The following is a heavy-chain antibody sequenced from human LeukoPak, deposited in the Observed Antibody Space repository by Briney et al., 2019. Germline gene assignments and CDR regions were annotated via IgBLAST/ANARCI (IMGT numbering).Heavy chain of an antibody. D-gene: IGHD6-13*01. Sequence: SETLSLTCTVSGGSISSGGYYWSWIRQHPGKGLEWIGYIYYSGSTYYNPSLKSRVTISVDTSKNQFSLKLSSVTAADTAVYYCARGTIAGVVYNWFDPWGQGTLVTLSS. CDR2: IYYSGST. CDR1: GGSISSGGYY. V-gene: IGHV4-31*03. CDR3: ARGTIAGVVYNWFDP. J-gene: IGHJ5*02.